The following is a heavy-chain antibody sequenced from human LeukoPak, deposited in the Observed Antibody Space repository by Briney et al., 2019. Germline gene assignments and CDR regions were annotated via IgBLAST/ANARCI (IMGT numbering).Heavy chain of an antibody. CDR3: VSFYEAY. J-gene: IGHJ4*02. Sequence: GGSLRLSCVASGFTFSSYGMHWVRQAPGKGLEWVAFISYDGSNENIADSVKGRFTISKDNAKNTVYLQMNNLRAEDTAVYYCVSFYEAYWGRGTLVTVSS. V-gene: IGHV3-30*03. D-gene: IGHD2/OR15-2a*01. CDR1: GFTFSSYG. CDR2: ISYDGSNE.